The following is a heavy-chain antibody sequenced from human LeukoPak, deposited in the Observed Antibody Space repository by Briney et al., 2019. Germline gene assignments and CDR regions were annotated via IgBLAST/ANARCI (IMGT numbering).Heavy chain of an antibody. CDR2: IYTSGST. Sequence: SETLSLTCTVSGYSISSGYYWSWIRQPAGKGLEWIGRIYTSGSTNYNPSLKSRVTMSVDTSKNQFSLRLSSVTAADTAVYYCARVRWELKDYYYYMDVWGKGTTVTISS. CDR3: ARVRWELKDYYYYMDV. D-gene: IGHD1-26*01. J-gene: IGHJ6*03. V-gene: IGHV4-4*07. CDR1: GYSISSGYY.